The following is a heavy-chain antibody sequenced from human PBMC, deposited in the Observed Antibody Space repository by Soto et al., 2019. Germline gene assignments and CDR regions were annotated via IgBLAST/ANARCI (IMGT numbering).Heavy chain of an antibody. V-gene: IGHV3-30*18. D-gene: IGHD3-16*01. CDR2: ISYDGSNK. CDR1: GLTFSSYG. Sequence: GGSLRVSCAASGLTFSSYGMHWVRQAPGKGLEWVSVISYDGSNKYYADSVKGRFTISRDNSKNTVYLQMNSLRADDTAVDYCAKDRLAGGFDYWGQGTLVTVSS. J-gene: IGHJ4*02. CDR3: AKDRLAGGFDY.